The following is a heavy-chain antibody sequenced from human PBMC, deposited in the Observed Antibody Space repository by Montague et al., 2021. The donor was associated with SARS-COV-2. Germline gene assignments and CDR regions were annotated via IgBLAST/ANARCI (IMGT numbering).Heavy chain of an antibody. CDR1: GASIMGYH. CDR3: ARFFRVGTSSAFDR. V-gene: IGHV4-59*08. CDR2: VRDTGTT. D-gene: IGHD3-10*01. Sequence: SETLSLTCGVSGASIMGYHWSWVRKPPGRGLEWIGDVRDTGTTNYNPSLHNRITISIDTSEGQFSLRLTSVTAADTAVYYRARFFRVGTSSAFDRWGQGIPVTV. J-gene: IGHJ4*02.